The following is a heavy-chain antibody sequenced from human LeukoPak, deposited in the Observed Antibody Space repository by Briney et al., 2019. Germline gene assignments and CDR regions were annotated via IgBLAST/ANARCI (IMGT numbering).Heavy chain of an antibody. Sequence: GGSLRLSCAASGFMFSSYEMSWVRQAPGKGLERVADIKEDGSEKSYVDSVKGRFTISRDNVKNSLYLQMNTLRVEDTAVYFCARDLVWFGEPKGYYNYIDVWGRGTSVTVSS. J-gene: IGHJ6*03. CDR1: GFMFSSYE. V-gene: IGHV3-7*01. CDR2: IKEDGSEK. CDR3: ARDLVWFGEPKGYYNYIDV. D-gene: IGHD3-10*01.